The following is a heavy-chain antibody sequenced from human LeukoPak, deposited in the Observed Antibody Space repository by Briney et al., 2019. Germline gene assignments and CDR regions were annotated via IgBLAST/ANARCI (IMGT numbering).Heavy chain of an antibody. CDR1: GGSMNNYY. D-gene: IGHD4-17*01. V-gene: IGHV4-59*01. J-gene: IGHJ5*02. CDR2: IPDSGST. CDR3: ARYDYGDCWFDP. Sequence: SETLSLPCTVSGGSMNNYYWSRIRQAPGKGLEWIGYIPDSGSTNYNPSLRSRVTISVDTSKNQFSLKLSSVTAADTALYYCARYDYGDCWFDPWGQGTLVTVSS.